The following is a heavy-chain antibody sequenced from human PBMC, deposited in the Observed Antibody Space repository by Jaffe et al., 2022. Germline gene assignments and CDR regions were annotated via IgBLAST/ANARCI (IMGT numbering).Heavy chain of an antibody. CDR3: ATTAVTGSPRRWFDP. CDR1: GYSISSDYY. CDR2: IYHSGRT. Sequence: QVQLQESGPGLVKPSETLSLTCAVSGYSISSDYYWGWIRQPPGKGLEWIGSIYHSGRTYYNPSLKSRVTISVDTSKNQFSLKVSSVTAADTAVYYCATTAVTGSPRRWFDPWGQGTLVTVSS. J-gene: IGHJ5*02. D-gene: IGHD1-26*01. V-gene: IGHV4-38-2*01.